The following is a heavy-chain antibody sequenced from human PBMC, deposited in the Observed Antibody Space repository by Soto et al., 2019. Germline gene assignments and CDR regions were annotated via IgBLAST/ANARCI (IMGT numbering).Heavy chain of an antibody. D-gene: IGHD6-13*01. CDR1: GGTFSSYA. Sequence: ASVKVSCKASGGTFSSYAISWVRQAPGQGLEWMGGIIPIFGTANYAQKFQGRVTITADESTSTAYMELSGLRSEDTAVYYCARGVAAARLGYYYGMDVWGQGTTVTV. V-gene: IGHV1-69*13. CDR2: IIPIFGTA. CDR3: ARGVAAARLGYYYGMDV. J-gene: IGHJ6*02.